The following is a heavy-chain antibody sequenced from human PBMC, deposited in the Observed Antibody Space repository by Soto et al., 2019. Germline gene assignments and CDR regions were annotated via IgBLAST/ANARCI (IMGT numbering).Heavy chain of an antibody. CDR3: ARSVDP. CDR2: IYYIGST. CDR1: GGSISSGGYY. V-gene: IGHV4-31*03. Sequence: QVQLQDSGPGLVKPSQTLSLTGTVSGGSISSGGYYWSWIRQHPGKGLEWIGYIYYIGSTYYNPSLTSRVTISLATSKNQFSLKLSSVTDADTAVYYCARSVDPGGQGTLVTVSS. J-gene: IGHJ5*02.